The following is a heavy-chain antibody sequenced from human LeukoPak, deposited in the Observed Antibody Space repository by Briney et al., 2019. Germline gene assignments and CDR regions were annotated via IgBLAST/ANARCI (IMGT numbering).Heavy chain of an antibody. CDR3: ARDAASTDFWSGYS. D-gene: IGHD3-3*01. Sequence: PGRSLRLSCAASGFTFSSYAMHWVRQAPGKGLEWVAVISYDGSNKYYADSVKGRFTISRDNSKNTLYLQMNSLRAEDTAVYYCARDAASTDFWSGYSWGQGTLVTVSS. V-gene: IGHV3-30-3*01. CDR2: ISYDGSNK. CDR1: GFTFSSYA. J-gene: IGHJ4*02.